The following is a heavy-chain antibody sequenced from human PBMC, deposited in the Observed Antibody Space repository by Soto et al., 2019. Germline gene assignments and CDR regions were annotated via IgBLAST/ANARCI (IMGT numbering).Heavy chain of an antibody. CDR1: GFTFSSYA. CDR3: AKGRGYCSSTSCYVESDY. Sequence: GSLRLSCAASGFTFSSYAMSWVRQAPGKGLEWVSAISGSGGSTYYADSVKGRFTISRDNSKNTLYLQMNSLRAEDTAVYYCAKGRGYCSSTSCYVESDYWGQGTLVTGS. V-gene: IGHV3-23*01. D-gene: IGHD2-2*01. CDR2: ISGSGGST. J-gene: IGHJ4*02.